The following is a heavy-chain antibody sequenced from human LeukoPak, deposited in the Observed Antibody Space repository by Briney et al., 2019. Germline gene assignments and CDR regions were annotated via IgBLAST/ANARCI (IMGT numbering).Heavy chain of an antibody. CDR3: ARRTQTTFYSGSGIAY. D-gene: IGHD3-10*01. CDR1: GGSFSGYH. J-gene: IGHJ4*02. CDR2: INHSGST. Sequence: SETLSLTCAVYGGSFSGYHWTWIRQPPEKGLEWIGEINHSGSTNYNPSLKSRVTMSVDTSKTQFSLTLSSVTAADTAVYYCARRTQTTFYSGSGIAYWGQGIQVTVSS. V-gene: IGHV4-34*01.